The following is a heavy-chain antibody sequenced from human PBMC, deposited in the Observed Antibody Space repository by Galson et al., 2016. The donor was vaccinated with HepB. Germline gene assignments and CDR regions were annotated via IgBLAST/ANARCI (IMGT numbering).Heavy chain of an antibody. D-gene: IGHD6-13*01. CDR1: GFTFSDYF. V-gene: IGHV3-11*04. CDR3: ARAIGSSWYLDMTGAFDF. J-gene: IGHJ3*01. CDR2: ISSGGSTI. Sequence: SLRLSCAASGFTFSDYFMSWIRQAPGKGLEWVSYISSGGSTIYYADSVKGRFTISRDNARNSLYLQIKSLRAEDTAVYYCARAIGSSWYLDMTGAFDFWGQGTMVTVSS.